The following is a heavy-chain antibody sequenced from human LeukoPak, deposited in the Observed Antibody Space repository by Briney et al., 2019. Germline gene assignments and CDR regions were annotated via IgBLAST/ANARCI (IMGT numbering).Heavy chain of an antibody. J-gene: IGHJ3*02. CDR2: INHSGST. V-gene: IGHV4-34*01. D-gene: IGHD3-22*01. CDR1: GGSFSGYY. CDR3: ARYPGDYYDSSGYYSSGAFDI. Sequence: SETLSLTCAVYGGSFSGYYWSWIRQPPGKGLEWIGEINHSGSTNYNPSLKSRVTISVDTSKNQFSLKLSSVTAADTAVYYCARYPGDYYDSSGYYSSGAFDIWGQGTMVTVSS.